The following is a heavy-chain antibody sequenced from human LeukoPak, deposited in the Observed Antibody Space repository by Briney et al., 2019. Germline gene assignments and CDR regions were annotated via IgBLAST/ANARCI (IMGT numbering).Heavy chain of an antibody. CDR2: IRYDGSNK. Sequence: PGGSLRLSCAASGFTFSRYGMHWVRQAPGKGLEWVAFIRYDGSNKYYADSVKGRFTISRDNSKNTLYLQMNSLRAEDTAVYYCAKDRAPITMIASIDYWGQGTLVTVSS. D-gene: IGHD3-22*01. CDR3: AKDRAPITMIASIDY. J-gene: IGHJ4*02. V-gene: IGHV3-30*02. CDR1: GFTFSRYG.